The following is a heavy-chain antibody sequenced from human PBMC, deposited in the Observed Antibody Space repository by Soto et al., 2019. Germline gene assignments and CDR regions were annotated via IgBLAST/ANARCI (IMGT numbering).Heavy chain of an antibody. J-gene: IGHJ4*02. CDR1: GYTFSTYG. CDR3: ARVVPLYDRTSPIDY. Sequence: GASVKVSCKASGYTFSTYGIHWVRQAPGQRLEWMGWFNTGNGDTKYSQKFQGRVTLTGDTSASTASMELSGLRSADTAVYYCARVVPLYDRTSPIDYWGQGTLVTVSS. CDR2: FNTGNGDT. V-gene: IGHV1-3*04. D-gene: IGHD3-22*01.